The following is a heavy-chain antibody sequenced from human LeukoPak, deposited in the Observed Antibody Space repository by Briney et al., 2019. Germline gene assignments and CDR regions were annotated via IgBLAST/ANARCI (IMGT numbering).Heavy chain of an antibody. J-gene: IGHJ4*02. CDR3: AKDRSPLITGTPRFTDY. CDR1: GFTFSDYY. CDR2: ISSSGSTI. Sequence: GGSLRLSCAASGFTFSDYYMSWIRQAPGKGLEWVSYISSSGSTIYYADSVKGRFTISRDNSKNTLYLQMNSLRAEDTAVYYCAKDRSPLITGTPRFTDYWGQGTLVTVSS. D-gene: IGHD1-20*01. V-gene: IGHV3-11*01.